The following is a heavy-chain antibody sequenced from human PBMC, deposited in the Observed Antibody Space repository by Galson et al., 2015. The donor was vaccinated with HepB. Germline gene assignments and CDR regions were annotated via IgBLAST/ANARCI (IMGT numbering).Heavy chain of an antibody. V-gene: IGHV3-73*01. CDR1: GFTFSGSA. CDR3: TSSHWGDRYYYYYMDV. D-gene: IGHD7-27*01. Sequence: SLRLSCAASGFTFSGSAMHWVRQASGKGLEWVGRIRSKANSYATAYAASVKGRFTISRDDSKNTAYLQMNSLKTEDTAVYYCTSSHWGDRYYYYYMDVWGKGTTVTVSS. CDR2: IRSKANSYAT. J-gene: IGHJ6*03.